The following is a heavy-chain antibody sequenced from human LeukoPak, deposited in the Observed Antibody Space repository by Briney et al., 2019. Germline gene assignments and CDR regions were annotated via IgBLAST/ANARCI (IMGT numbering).Heavy chain of an antibody. Sequence: ASVKVSCKASGYTFTSYDINWVRQATGQGLEWMGWMNPNSGNTGYAQKFQGRVTMTRNTSIITAYMDLSTLRSEDTAVCYCATVGGYFDYWGQGTLVTVSS. CDR1: GYTFTSYD. V-gene: IGHV1-8*01. CDR2: MNPNSGNT. CDR3: ATVGGYFDY. J-gene: IGHJ4*02. D-gene: IGHD3-16*01.